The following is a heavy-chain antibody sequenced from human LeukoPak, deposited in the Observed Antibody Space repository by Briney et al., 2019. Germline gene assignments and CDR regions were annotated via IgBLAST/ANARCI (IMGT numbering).Heavy chain of an antibody. CDR1: GFTFSSYW. J-gene: IGHJ4*02. CDR3: AREVSQLVRDLDY. V-gene: IGHV3-74*01. CDR2: INSDGSST. D-gene: IGHD6-6*01. Sequence: PGGSLRLSCAASGFTFSSYWMHWARQAPGKGLVWVSRINSDGSSTSYADSVKGRFTISRDSAKNTLYLQMNSLRGEDTAVYYCAREVSQLVRDLDYWGQGTLVTVSS.